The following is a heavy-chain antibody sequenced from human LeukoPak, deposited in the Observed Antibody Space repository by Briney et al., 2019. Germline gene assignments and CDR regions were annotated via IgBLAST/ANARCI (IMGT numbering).Heavy chain of an antibody. CDR2: ISHSGST. J-gene: IGHJ5*02. CDR1: GGSFSGYY. D-gene: IGHD6-6*01. V-gene: IGHV4-34*01. CDR3: ARAPASIAARRRFDP. Sequence: SETLSLTCAVYGGSFSGYYWSWIRQPPGKGLEWIGEISHSGSTNYNPSLKSRVTISVDTSKNQFSLKLSSVTAADTAVYYCARAPASIAARRRFDPWGQGTLVTVSS.